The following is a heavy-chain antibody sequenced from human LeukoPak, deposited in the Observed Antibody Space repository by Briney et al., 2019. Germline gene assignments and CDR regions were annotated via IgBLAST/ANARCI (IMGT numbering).Heavy chain of an antibody. CDR3: AREIRDSYGYNWFDP. Sequence: PGGSLRLSCAASGFTVSSNYMSWVRQAPGKGLEWVSVIYSGDSTYYADSVKGRFTISRDNSKNTLYLQMNSLRAEDTAVYYCAREIRDSYGYNWFDPWGQGTLVTVSS. J-gene: IGHJ5*02. CDR2: IYSGDST. CDR1: GFTVSSNY. D-gene: IGHD5-18*01. V-gene: IGHV3-53*01.